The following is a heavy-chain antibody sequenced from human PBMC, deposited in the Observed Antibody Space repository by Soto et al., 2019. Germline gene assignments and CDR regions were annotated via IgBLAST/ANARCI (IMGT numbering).Heavy chain of an antibody. V-gene: IGHV4-4*07. Sequence: SETLSLTCTVSRASIYTYSWTWIRQPAGKGLQWIGHIYSSGSANYSPSLKSRVSMSVDSSKNQISLKLSSVTAADTAVYYCARGRRRWFDPWGQGTLVTVSS. CDR2: IYSSGSA. J-gene: IGHJ5*02. CDR3: ARGRRRWFDP. CDR1: RASIYTYS.